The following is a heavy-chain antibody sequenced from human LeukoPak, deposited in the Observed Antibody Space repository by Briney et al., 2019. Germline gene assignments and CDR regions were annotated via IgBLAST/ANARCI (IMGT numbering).Heavy chain of an antibody. CDR1: GFTFSSYW. J-gene: IGHJ6*03. CDR2: IKQDGSEK. Sequence: GGSLRLSCAASGFTFSSYWMSWVRQAPGKGLEWVANIKQDGSEKYYVDSLKGRFTISRDNAKNSLYLQMNSLRAEDTAVYYCARGDSSGWYGDYYYYYYMDVWGKGTTVTVSS. V-gene: IGHV3-7*01. CDR3: ARGDSSGWYGDYYYYYYMDV. D-gene: IGHD6-19*01.